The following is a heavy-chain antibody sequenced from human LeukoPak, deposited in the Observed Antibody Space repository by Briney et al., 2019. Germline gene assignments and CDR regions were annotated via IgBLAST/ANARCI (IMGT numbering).Heavy chain of an antibody. J-gene: IGHJ5*02. V-gene: IGHV4-34*01. CDR1: GGSFSGYY. CDR2: INHSGST. Sequence: SETLSLTCAVYGGSFSGYYWSWIRQPPGKGLEWIGEINHSGSTNYNPSLKSRVTISVDTSKNQFSVKLSSVTAGDTAVYYCARIAMNWFDPGGQGTLVTVSS. CDR3: ARIAMNWFDP.